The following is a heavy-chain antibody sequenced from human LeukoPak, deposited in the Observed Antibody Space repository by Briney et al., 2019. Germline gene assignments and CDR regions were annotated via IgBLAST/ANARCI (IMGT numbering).Heavy chain of an antibody. CDR3: ARRGGSGRAFDY. CDR2: IYYTGGT. V-gene: IGHV4-39*01. CDR1: GASISGGTYY. J-gene: IGHJ4*02. D-gene: IGHD1-26*01. Sequence: SETLSLTCSVSGASISGGTYYWGWIRQPPGKGLEWISSIYYTGGTYDNPSLKSRVTISVDTSKNQFSLKLSSVTAADTAVYYCARRGGSGRAFDYWGQGTLVTVSS.